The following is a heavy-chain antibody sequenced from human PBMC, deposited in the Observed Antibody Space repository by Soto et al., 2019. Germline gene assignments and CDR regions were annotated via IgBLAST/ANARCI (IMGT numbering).Heavy chain of an antibody. CDR1: GFSLSNARMG. CDR3: ARILWFGQGLDYYGMDV. D-gene: IGHD3-10*01. CDR2: IFSNDEK. Sequence: QVTLKESGPVLVKPTETLTLTCTVSGFSLSNARMGVSWIRQPPGKALEWLAHIFSNDEKSYSTSLKSGLTISKDTSKSQVVLTMTNMDPVDTATYYCARILWFGQGLDYYGMDVWGQGTTVTVSS. V-gene: IGHV2-26*01. J-gene: IGHJ6*02.